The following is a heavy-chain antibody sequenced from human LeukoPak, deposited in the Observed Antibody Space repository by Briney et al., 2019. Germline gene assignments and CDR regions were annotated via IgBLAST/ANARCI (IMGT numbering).Heavy chain of an antibody. CDR2: INHSGST. CDR3: ARGGTKYCSGGSCYFRA. D-gene: IGHD2-15*01. Sequence: PSETLSLTCAVYGGSFSGYYWSWIRQPPGKGPEWIGEINHSGSTNYNPSLKSRVTISVDTSKNQFSLKLSSVTAADTAVYYCARGGTKYCSGGSCYFRAWGQGTLVTVSS. V-gene: IGHV4-34*01. J-gene: IGHJ5*02. CDR1: GGSFSGYY.